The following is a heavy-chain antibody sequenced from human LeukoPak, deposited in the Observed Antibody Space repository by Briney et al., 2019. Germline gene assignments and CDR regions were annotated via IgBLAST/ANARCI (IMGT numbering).Heavy chain of an antibody. CDR1: GFTVSSNY. V-gene: IGHV3-53*01. CDR2: SYSGGST. Sequence: PGGSLRLSCAASGFTVSSNYMSWVRQAPGKGLEWVSISYSGGSTYSADYVKGRFTISRDNSKNTLYLQMNSLRAEDTAVYYCARGRGVITGTTGYYFDYWGQGTLVTVSS. J-gene: IGHJ4*02. CDR3: ARGRGVITGTTGYYFDY. D-gene: IGHD1-20*01.